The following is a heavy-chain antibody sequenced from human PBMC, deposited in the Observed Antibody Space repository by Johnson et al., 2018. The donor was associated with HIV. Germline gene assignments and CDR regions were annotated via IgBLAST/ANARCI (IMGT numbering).Heavy chain of an antibody. Sequence: VQLVESGGGLVQPGRSLRLSCTASGFTFGDYGMSWVRQAPGKGLAWVGFIRSKSYGGSTEYAASVKGRFTISRDDSKRIAYLQMNSLKTEDTALYYCAKKLGVLTVPWAFDIWGQGTMVTVSS. D-gene: IGHD3-10*01. CDR2: IRSKSYGGST. CDR1: GFTFGDYG. V-gene: IGHV3-49*04. J-gene: IGHJ3*02. CDR3: AKKLGVLTVPWAFDI.